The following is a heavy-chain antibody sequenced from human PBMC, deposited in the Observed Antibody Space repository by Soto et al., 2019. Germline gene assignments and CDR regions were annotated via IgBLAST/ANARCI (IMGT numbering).Heavy chain of an antibody. D-gene: IGHD4-17*01. CDR2: IWYDGSNK. CDR3: AREGADYGGNSGEFDY. V-gene: IGHV3-33*01. Sequence: GGSLRLSCAASGFTFSSYGMHWVRQAPGKGLEWVAVIWYDGSNKYYADSVKGRFTISRDNSKNTLYLQMNSLRAEDTAVYYCAREGADYGGNSGEFDYWGQGTLVTVSS. CDR1: GFTFSSYG. J-gene: IGHJ4*02.